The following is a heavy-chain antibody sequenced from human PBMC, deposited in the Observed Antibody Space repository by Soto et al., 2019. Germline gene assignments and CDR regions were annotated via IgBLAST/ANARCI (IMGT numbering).Heavy chain of an antibody. CDR2: IYYSGST. J-gene: IGHJ4*02. CDR3: ARDPGGRAVGWEYYLDY. CDR1: GGSISSSSYY. D-gene: IGHD1-26*01. V-gene: IGHV4-39*02. Sequence: SETLSLTCTVSGGSISSSSYYWGWIRQPPGKGLEWIGSIYYSGSTYYNPSLKSRVTISVDTSKNQFSLKLSSVTAADTAVYFCARDPGGRAVGWEYYLDYWGQGILVT.